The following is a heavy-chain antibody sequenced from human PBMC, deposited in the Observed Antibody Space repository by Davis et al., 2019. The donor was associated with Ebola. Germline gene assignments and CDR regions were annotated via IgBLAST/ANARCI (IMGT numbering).Heavy chain of an antibody. CDR2: VNPSGGST. Sequence: AASVQVSCKAFGYTFTSYYIHWVRQAPGQGLEWMGIVNPSGGSTTYAQKFQGRVTMTRDTSTSTVYMELSSLRSEDTAVYYGASGTYYGSGSYIDYWGQGTLVTVSS. D-gene: IGHD3-10*01. CDR1: GYTFTSYY. CDR3: ASGTYYGSGSYIDY. J-gene: IGHJ4*02. V-gene: IGHV1-46*01.